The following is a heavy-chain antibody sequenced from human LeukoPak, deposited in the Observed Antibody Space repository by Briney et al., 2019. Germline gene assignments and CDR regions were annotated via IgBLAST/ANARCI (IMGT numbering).Heavy chain of an antibody. D-gene: IGHD3-9*01. J-gene: IGHJ4*02. Sequence: AGGSLRLSCATSGFSFTDYPMNWVRQAPGKGLEWISNIRTTAEGAKYAYYADSVKGRVTISRDDGKNTLYLHMNSLRDDDTAVYHCATDQRYAFDYWGQGILVTVSS. CDR3: ATDQRYAFDY. CDR2: IRTTAEGAKYA. CDR1: GFSFTDYP. V-gene: IGHV3-48*02.